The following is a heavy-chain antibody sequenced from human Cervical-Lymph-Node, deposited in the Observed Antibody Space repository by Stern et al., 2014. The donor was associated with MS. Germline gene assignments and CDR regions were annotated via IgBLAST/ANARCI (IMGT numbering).Heavy chain of an antibody. CDR2: IYPGASDV. CDR1: GYSFPNYW. CDR3: ARGSGRDFFDY. J-gene: IGHJ4*02. V-gene: IGHV5-51*01. D-gene: IGHD3-3*01. Sequence: EVQLGQSGAEVKKPGEFLKISCKGSGYSFPNYWVGWGRPMPGTCLEFMGIIYPGASDVRYSPSFQGQVTISADKSISTAYLQWSSLKASDTAMYYCARGSGRDFFDYWGQGALVTVSS.